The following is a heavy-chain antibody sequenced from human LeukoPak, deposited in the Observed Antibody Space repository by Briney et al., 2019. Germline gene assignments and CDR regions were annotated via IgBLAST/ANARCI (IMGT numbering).Heavy chain of an antibody. CDR2: ISGSGGST. V-gene: IGHV3-23*01. J-gene: IGHJ4*02. CDR3: AKDAYYYDSSGYYYY. CDR1: GFTFSNYA. D-gene: IGHD3-22*01. Sequence: PGGSLRLSCVASGFTFSNYAMSWVRQAPGKGLEWVSAISGSGGSTYYADSVKSRFTISRDNSKNTLYLQMNSLRAEDTAVYYCAKDAYYYDSSGYYYYWGQGTLVTVSS.